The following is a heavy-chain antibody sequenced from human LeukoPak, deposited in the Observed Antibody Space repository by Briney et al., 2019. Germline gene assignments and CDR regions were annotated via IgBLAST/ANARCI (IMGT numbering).Heavy chain of an antibody. CDR3: ARVFGIDWSFDY. Sequence: SETLSLTCAVYGGSFSGHYWSWIRQPPGKGLEWIGEINHSGSTNYNPSLKSRVTISVDTSKNQFSLKLSSVTAADTAVYYCARVFGIDWSFDYWGQGTLVTVSS. CDR1: GGSFSGHY. J-gene: IGHJ4*02. V-gene: IGHV4-34*01. D-gene: IGHD3-9*01. CDR2: INHSGST.